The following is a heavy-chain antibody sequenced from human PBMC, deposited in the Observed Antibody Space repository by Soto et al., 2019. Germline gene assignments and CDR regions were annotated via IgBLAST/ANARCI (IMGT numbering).Heavy chain of an antibody. CDR1: GFTFSSYS. Sequence: GGSLRLSCAASGFTFSSYSMNWVRQAPGKGLEWLSYIRSSDSTISYADSVKGRFTISTDNAKNSLYLQMNSLRAEDTAVYYCARDHLYAFDFWGQGTMVTVSS. V-gene: IGHV3-48*01. CDR3: ARDHLYAFDF. J-gene: IGHJ3*01. CDR2: IRSSDSTI.